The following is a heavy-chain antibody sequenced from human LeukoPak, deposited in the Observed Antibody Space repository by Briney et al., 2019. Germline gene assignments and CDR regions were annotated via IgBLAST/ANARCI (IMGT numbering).Heavy chain of an antibody. J-gene: IGHJ4*02. CDR1: GYTFTNYG. D-gene: IGHD3-3*01. CDR3: ARVVNYDFWSGYYSDY. V-gene: IGHV1-18*01. CDR2: ISAYNGNT. Sequence: ASVKVSCKASGYTFTNYGISWVRQAPGQGLEWMGWISAYNGNTNYAQKLQGRVTMTTDTSTSTAYMELRSLRSDDTAVYYCARVVNYDFWSGYYSDYWGQGTLVTVSS.